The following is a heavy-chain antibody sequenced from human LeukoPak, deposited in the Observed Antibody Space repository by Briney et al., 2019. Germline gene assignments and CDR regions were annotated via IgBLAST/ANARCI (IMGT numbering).Heavy chain of an antibody. J-gene: IGHJ5*02. CDR3: AREYIVVVVAATDNWFDP. CDR1: GGSISSYY. Sequence: SETLSLTCTVSGGSISSYYWSWIRQPAGKGLERIGRIYTSGSTNYNPSLKSRVTMSVDTSKNQFSLKLSSVTAADTAVYYCAREYIVVVVAATDNWFDPWGQGTLVTVSS. V-gene: IGHV4-4*07. D-gene: IGHD2-15*01. CDR2: IYTSGST.